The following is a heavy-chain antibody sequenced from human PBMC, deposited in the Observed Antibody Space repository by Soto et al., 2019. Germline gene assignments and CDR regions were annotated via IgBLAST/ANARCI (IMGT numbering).Heavy chain of an antibody. CDR1: GFTFSSYW. Sequence: TGGSLRLSCAASGFTFSSYWMSWVRQAPGKGLEWVANIKQDGSEKYYVDSVKGRFTISRDNAKNSLYLQMNSLRAEDTAVYYCTRPPGDYYDTPMGPDYWGQGTLVTVSS. CDR3: TRPPGDYYDTPMGPDY. CDR2: IKQDGSEK. V-gene: IGHV3-7*01. J-gene: IGHJ4*02. D-gene: IGHD3-22*01.